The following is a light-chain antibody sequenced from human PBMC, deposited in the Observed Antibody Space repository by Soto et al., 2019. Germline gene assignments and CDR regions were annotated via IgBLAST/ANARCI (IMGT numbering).Light chain of an antibody. Sequence: AIQLTQSPSSLSASVGDRVTITCRASQDVRGALAWYQQKPGKAPKILIYDVSVLESGVPTRFSGSGSGTDFTLTITSLQPVDFATYYCQQFNSYPITGGQGTLLEIK. J-gene: IGKJ5*01. CDR1: QDVRGA. CDR2: DVS. V-gene: IGKV1-13*02. CDR3: QQFNSYPIT.